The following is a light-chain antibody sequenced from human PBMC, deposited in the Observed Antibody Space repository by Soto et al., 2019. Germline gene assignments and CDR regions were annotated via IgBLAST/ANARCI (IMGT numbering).Light chain of an antibody. CDR2: GAS. CDR3: QQYNNWPRT. J-gene: IGKJ1*01. Sequence: EIVMTQSPATLSVSPGERATLSCRASQSVSSDLAWYHQKPGQAPRLLIYGASTRATAVPARFTASGSGTEFTLTISSLQSEDFAVYYCQQYNNWPRTFGQGTKVDIK. CDR1: QSVSSD. V-gene: IGKV3-15*01.